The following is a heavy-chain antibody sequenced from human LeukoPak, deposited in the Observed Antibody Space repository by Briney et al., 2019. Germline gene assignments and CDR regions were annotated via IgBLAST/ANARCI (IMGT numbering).Heavy chain of an antibody. Sequence: SETLSLTCTVSGGSISSYYWSWIRQPPGKGLEWIGEINHSGSTNYNPSLKSRVTISVDTSKNQFSLKLSSVTAADTAVYYCARGLFGQQLPWFDPWGQGTLVTVSS. CDR2: INHSGST. J-gene: IGHJ5*02. V-gene: IGHV4-34*01. D-gene: IGHD6-13*01. CDR3: ARGLFGQQLPWFDP. CDR1: GGSISSYY.